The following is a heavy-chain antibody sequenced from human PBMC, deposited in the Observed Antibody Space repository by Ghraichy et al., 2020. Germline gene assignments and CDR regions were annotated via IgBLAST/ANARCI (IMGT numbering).Heavy chain of an antibody. Sequence: SQTLSLTCAISGDSVSSNSAAWNWIRQSPSRGLEWLGRTYYRSKWYNDYAVSVKSRITINPDTSKNQFSLQLNSVTPEDTAVYYCARDKRVAPLRYWYFDLWGRGTLVTVSS. D-gene: IGHD5-12*01. CDR3: ARDKRVAPLRYWYFDL. CDR1: GDSVSSNSAA. J-gene: IGHJ2*01. V-gene: IGHV6-1*01. CDR2: TYYRSKWYN.